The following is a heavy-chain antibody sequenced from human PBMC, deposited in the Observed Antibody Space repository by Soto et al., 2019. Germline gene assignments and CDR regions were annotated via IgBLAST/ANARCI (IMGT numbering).Heavy chain of an antibody. D-gene: IGHD3-16*01. CDR1: GFTFSSYW. Sequence: PGGSLRLSCAASGFTFSSYWMHWVRQAPGKGLVWVSRINPDGSSTSYADSVKGRFTISRDNAKSTLFLQMNSLRAEDTAVYYCTIDTFEPRDYWGQGTLVTVSS. V-gene: IGHV3-74*01. CDR2: INPDGSST. CDR3: TIDTFEPRDY. J-gene: IGHJ4*02.